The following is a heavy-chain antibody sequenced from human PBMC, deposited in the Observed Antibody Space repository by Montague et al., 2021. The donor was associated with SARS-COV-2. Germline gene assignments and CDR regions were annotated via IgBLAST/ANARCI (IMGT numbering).Heavy chain of an antibody. CDR3: ARLGVVRSPRTFDP. J-gene: IGHJ5*02. CDR1: GASISSNNW. D-gene: IGHD3-10*01. V-gene: IGHV4-4*02. CDR2: TYHSGST. Sequence: SETLSLTCEVSGASISSNNWWIWVRQSPGKVREWIGETYHSGSTNYNPSLRGRVTISVDKSKNQFSLMVNAVSAADTDLYYCARLGVVRSPRTFDPWGQGTLVTVSS.